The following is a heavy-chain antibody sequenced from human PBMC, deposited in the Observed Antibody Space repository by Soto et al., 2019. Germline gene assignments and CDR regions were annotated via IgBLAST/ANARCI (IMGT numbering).Heavy chain of an antibody. CDR3: ARAGCDGGRCYTLVGLRYGMDV. J-gene: IGHJ6*02. CDR2: ISYDGSNK. CDR1: GFTFSSYA. D-gene: IGHD2-15*01. Sequence: QVQLVESGGGVVQPGRSLRLSCAASGFTFSSYAMYWVRQAPGKGLEWVAVISYDGSNKYYADSVKGRFTISRDNSKNTRYLQMNSLRAEDTAVYYCARAGCDGGRCYTLVGLRYGMDVWGQGTTVSVS. V-gene: IGHV3-30-3*01.